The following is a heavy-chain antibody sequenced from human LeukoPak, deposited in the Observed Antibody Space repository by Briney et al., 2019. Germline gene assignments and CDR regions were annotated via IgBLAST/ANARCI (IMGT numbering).Heavy chain of an antibody. CDR1: GGSISSGDYY. CDR3: AKEPLIQLLGYYFDY. Sequence: LSLTCTVSGGSISSGDYYWSWVRQAPGKGLEWVSAISGSGGSTYYADSVKGRFTISRDNSKNTLYLQMNSLRAEDTAVYYCAKEPLIQLLGYYFDYWGQGTLVTVSS. J-gene: IGHJ4*02. D-gene: IGHD5-18*01. V-gene: IGHV3-23*01. CDR2: ISGSGGST.